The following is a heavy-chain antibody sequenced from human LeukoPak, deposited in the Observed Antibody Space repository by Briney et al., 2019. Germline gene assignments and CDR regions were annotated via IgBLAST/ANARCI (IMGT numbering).Heavy chain of an antibody. Sequence: GGSLRLSCAASGFTFSSYAMSWVRQAPGKGLEWVSAISGSGGSTYYADSVKGRFTISRDNSKNTLYLQMNSLRAEDTAVYYCAKVRPPYSSGWGACMDVWGQGTTVTVSS. D-gene: IGHD6-19*01. CDR1: GFTFSSYA. CDR3: AKVRPPYSSGWGACMDV. J-gene: IGHJ6*02. CDR2: ISGSGGST. V-gene: IGHV3-23*01.